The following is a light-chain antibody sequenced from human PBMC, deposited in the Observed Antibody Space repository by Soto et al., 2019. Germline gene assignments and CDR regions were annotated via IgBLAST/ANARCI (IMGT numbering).Light chain of an antibody. V-gene: IGKV3-15*01. Sequence: EIVMPQSPATLSVSPGERATLSCRASQSVSSNLAWYQQKPGQAPRLLIYGASTRATGIPATFSGSGSGTEFTLTISSLQSEDFAVYYCQQYNNWPLLTFGGGTKVEIK. CDR2: GAS. CDR3: QQYNNWPLLT. CDR1: QSVSSN. J-gene: IGKJ4*01.